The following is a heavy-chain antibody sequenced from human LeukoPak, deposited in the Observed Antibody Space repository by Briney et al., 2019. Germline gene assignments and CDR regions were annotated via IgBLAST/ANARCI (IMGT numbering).Heavy chain of an antibody. CDR1: GGSITNSPKY. J-gene: IGHJ4*02. CDR2: IFYSGTT. D-gene: IGHD3-3*01. V-gene: IGHV4-39*01. CDR3: ARAGAEDYDFWSGYDY. Sequence: SESLSLTCTVSGGSITNSPKYWGWIRQPPGKGLEWIGSIFYSGTTYYSPSLKSQATLSVDTSNNQFSLKLSSVTAADTAVYYCARAGAEDYDFWSGYDYWGQGTLVTVSS.